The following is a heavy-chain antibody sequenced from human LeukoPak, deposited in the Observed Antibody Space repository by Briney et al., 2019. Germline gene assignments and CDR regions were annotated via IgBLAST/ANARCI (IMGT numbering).Heavy chain of an antibody. D-gene: IGHD2-8*01. CDR1: GFTFSSYG. CDR2: MSGNGDTT. V-gene: IGHV3-23*01. J-gene: IGHJ6*03. CDR3: AKEGGYCTNGVCYLDYYYMDV. Sequence: PGGSLRLSCAASGFTFSSYGISWVRQAPGKGLEWVSAMSGNGDTTYYADSVKGRFTVSRDNSKNTLYLQMNSLRAEDTAVYYCAKEGGYCTNGVCYLDYYYMDVWGKGTTVTVSS.